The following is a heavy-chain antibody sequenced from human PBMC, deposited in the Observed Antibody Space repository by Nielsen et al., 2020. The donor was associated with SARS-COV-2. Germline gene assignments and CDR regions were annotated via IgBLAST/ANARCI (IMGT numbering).Heavy chain of an antibody. V-gene: IGHV3-23*01. CDR1: GFTFSDYS. CDR2: IKTRGGST. CDR3: AIRDSHSTTWYFDS. D-gene: IGHD6-13*01. Sequence: GGSVTMSCAASGFTFSDYSMAWVRQTPGKGPERVPVIKTRGGSTYYADPVQGRCTISRDNSKNTLYQQMNSLGAEDAAVYYCAIRDSHSTTWYFDSWGQGTLVTVSS. J-gene: IGHJ4*02.